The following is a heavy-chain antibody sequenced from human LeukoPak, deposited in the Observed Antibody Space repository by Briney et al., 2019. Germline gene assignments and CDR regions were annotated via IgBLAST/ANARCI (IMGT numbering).Heavy chain of an antibody. D-gene: IGHD1-14*01. CDR3: AKDYDRTGSQSGYPFDY. Sequence: GGSLRLSCAASGFTFSSYAMSWVRQAPGKGLEWVSTVSGGGGSTYYADSVKGRFTISSDNSKNTLYLQMNSLRAEDTAVYYCAKDYDRTGSQSGYPFDYWGQGTLVTVSS. CDR1: GFTFSSYA. V-gene: IGHV3-23*01. CDR2: VSGGGGST. J-gene: IGHJ4*02.